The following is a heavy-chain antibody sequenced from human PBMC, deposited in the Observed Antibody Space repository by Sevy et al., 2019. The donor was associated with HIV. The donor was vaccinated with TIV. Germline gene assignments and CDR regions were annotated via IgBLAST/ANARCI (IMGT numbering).Heavy chain of an antibody. V-gene: IGHV3-72*01. CDR3: ATHAGIAAAGRVFDY. CDR1: GFTFSDHY. J-gene: IGHJ4*02. D-gene: IGHD6-13*01. CDR2: TRNKADDYTT. Sequence: GGSLRLSCVASGFTFSDHYMEWVRQAPGKGLEWVGRTRNKADDYTTEYAASVKGRFTISRDESKSSLYVQMNSLKTEDTAVYYCATHAGIAAAGRVFDYWGQGTLVTVSS.